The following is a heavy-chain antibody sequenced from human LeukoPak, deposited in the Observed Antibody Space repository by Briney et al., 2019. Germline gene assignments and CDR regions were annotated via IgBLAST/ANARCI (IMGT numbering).Heavy chain of an antibody. D-gene: IGHD1-26*01. Sequence: GGSPRLSCAASGVTFSSNEMNWVRQAPGKGPEWVSYISSSGSSIYYADSVKGRFTISRDNAKNSLYLQMNSLRAEDTAVYYCARTLVGATNWGQGTLVTVSS. V-gene: IGHV3-48*03. CDR3: ARTLVGATN. CDR1: GVTFSSNE. J-gene: IGHJ4*02. CDR2: ISSSGSSI.